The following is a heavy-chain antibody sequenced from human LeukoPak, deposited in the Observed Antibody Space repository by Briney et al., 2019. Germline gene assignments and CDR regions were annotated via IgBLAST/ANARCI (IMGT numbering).Heavy chain of an antibody. CDR3: MRGRLELRY. CDR2: IRSKSYGGTT. Sequence: PGGSLRLSCTGSGFTFADYAVSWFRQAPGKGLEWVGFIRSKSYGGTTEYAASVKGRFTISRDDSKTIAYLQMNSLKTEDTAVYYCMRGRLELRYWGQGTLVTVSS. D-gene: IGHD1-7*01. V-gene: IGHV3-49*03. CDR1: GFTFADYA. J-gene: IGHJ4*02.